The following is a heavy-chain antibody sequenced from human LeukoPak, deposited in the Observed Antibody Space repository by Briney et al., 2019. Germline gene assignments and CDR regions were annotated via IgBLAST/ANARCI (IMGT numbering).Heavy chain of an antibody. CDR2: ISSSGSTI. CDR3: ARDRYYDSSGYQHGWFDP. CDR1: GFTFSDYY. D-gene: IGHD3-22*01. Sequence: PGGSLRLSCAASGFTFSDYYMSWIRQAPGKGLEWVSYISSSGSTIYYADSVKGRFTISRDNAKNSLYLQMNSLRAEDTAVYYCARDRYYDSSGYQHGWFDPWGQGTLVTVSS. V-gene: IGHV3-11*04. J-gene: IGHJ5*02.